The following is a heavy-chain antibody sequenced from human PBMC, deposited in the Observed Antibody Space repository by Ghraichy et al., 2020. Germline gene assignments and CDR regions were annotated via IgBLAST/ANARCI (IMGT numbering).Heavy chain of an antibody. D-gene: IGHD2-2*01. CDR3: ATGSWAYCSSTSCHPPSGFLVWLLSDFDY. J-gene: IGHJ4*02. CDR2: ISSSSSYI. Sequence: GGSLRLSCAASGFTFSSYSMNWVRQAPGKGLEWVSSISSSSSYIYYADSVKDRFTISRDNAKNSLYLQMNGLRAEDTPVYYCATGSWAYCSSTSCHPPSGFLVWLLSDFDYWGQVTLVTVSS. V-gene: IGHV3-21*06. CDR1: GFTFSSYS.